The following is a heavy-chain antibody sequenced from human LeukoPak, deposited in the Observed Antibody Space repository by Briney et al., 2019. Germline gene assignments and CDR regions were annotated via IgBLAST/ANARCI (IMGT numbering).Heavy chain of an antibody. V-gene: IGHV4-38-2*02. D-gene: IGHD3-22*01. CDR2: IYHSGST. Sequence: SETLFLTCTVSGYSISSGYYWGWIRQPPGKGLEWIGSIYHSGSTYYNPPLKSRVTISVDTSKNQFSLKLSSVTAADTAVYYCARGSGYYSFDYWGQGTLVTVSS. CDR3: ARGSGYYSFDY. CDR1: GYSISSGYY. J-gene: IGHJ4*02.